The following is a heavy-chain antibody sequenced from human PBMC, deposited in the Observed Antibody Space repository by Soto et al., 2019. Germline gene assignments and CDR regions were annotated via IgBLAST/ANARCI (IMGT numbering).Heavy chain of an antibody. CDR1: GFTFSGFG. Sequence: QVQLVESGGGVVQPGRSLRLSCAGSGFTFSGFGMHWVRQAPGKGLEWVAVISYDGNNEYYADSVKGRFTISRDNSKNTLYLPMNNLRAEDTAVYYCAKEEIPRYCGGGSCYSIQAYWGQGTLVTVST. CDR2: ISYDGNNE. V-gene: IGHV3-30*18. CDR3: AKEEIPRYCGGGSCYSIQAY. D-gene: IGHD2-15*01. J-gene: IGHJ4*02.